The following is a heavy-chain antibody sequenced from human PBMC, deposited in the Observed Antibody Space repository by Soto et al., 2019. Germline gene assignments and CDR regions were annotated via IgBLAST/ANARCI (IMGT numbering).Heavy chain of an antibody. CDR3: ARRYGYYFDY. J-gene: IGHJ4*02. CDR1: GGSISSISYF. V-gene: IGHV4-39*01. Sequence: PSETLSLTCTVSGGSISSISYFWGWIRQPPGKGLEWIGSIYYSGGTYYNPSLKSRVTISVDTSKNQLSLKLSSVTAADTAVYYCARRYGYYFDYWGQGTLVAVSS. D-gene: IGHD4-17*01. CDR2: IYYSGGT.